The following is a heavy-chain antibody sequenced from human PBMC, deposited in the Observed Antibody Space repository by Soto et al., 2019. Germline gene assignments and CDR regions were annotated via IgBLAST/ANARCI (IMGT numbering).Heavy chain of an antibody. Sequence: GGSLRLSCAASGSTFSNAWMSWVRQAPGKGLEWVGRIKSKTDGGTTDYAAPVKGSITISRDDSKNTLYLQMNSVKTEDGAVYYCISDPGNTFCGVAGSTAGFDIWGQGTMVTVSS. V-gene: IGHV3-15*01. CDR3: ISDPGNTFCGVAGSTAGFDI. CDR1: GSTFSNAW. J-gene: IGHJ3*02. D-gene: IGHD3-3*01. CDR2: IKSKTDGGTT.